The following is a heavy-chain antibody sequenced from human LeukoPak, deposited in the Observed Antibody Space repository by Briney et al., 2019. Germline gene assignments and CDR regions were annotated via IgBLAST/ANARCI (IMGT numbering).Heavy chain of an antibody. Sequence: ASVKVSCKASGYTFSSYGISWVRQAPGQGLQWMGWINPYNDNTTYAERFQGRVTMTTDTFTSTAYMELRSLRSDDTAVYYCARVRPTGYSSSPLDYWGQGTLVTVSS. D-gene: IGHD6-13*01. V-gene: IGHV1-18*01. CDR3: ARVRPTGYSSSPLDY. J-gene: IGHJ4*02. CDR1: GYTFSSYG. CDR2: INPYNDNT.